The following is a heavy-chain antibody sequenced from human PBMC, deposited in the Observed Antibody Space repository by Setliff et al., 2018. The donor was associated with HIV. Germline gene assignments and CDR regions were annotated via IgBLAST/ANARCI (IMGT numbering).Heavy chain of an antibody. CDR1: GFTFSSYA. CDR2: ISYDGSNK. J-gene: IGHJ4*02. V-gene: IGHV3-30*04. Sequence: SLKISCAASGFTFSSYAMHWVRQAPGKGLEWVAVISYDGSNKYYADSVKGRFTISRDNSKNTLYLQMNSLRAEDTAVYYCARSRGEWELLPFDYWGQGTLGTVSS. CDR3: ARSRGEWELLPFDY. D-gene: IGHD1-26*01.